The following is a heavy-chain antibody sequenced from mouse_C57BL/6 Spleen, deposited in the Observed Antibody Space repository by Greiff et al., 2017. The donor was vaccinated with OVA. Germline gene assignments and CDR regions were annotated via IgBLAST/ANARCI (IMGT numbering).Heavy chain of an antibody. D-gene: IGHD2-5*01. Sequence: QVQLQQPGAELVKPGASVKLSCKASGYTFTSYWMHWVKQRPGQGLEWIGMIHPNSGSTNYNEKFKSKATLTVDKSSSTAYMQLSSLTSEDSEVYYCARCYSNYEGGFAYWGQGTLVTVSA. CDR2: IHPNSGST. J-gene: IGHJ3*01. CDR1: GYTFTSYW. CDR3: ARCYSNYEGGFAY. V-gene: IGHV1-64*01.